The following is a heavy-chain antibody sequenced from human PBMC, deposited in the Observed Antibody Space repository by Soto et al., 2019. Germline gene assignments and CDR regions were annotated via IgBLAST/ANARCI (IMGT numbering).Heavy chain of an antibody. D-gene: IGHD3-22*01. V-gene: IGHV3-15*07. Sequence: EVQLVESGGGLVKPGGSLRLSCAASGFTFSNAWMNWVRQAPGKGLEWVGRIKSKTDGGTTDYAAPVKGRFTISRDDSNNTLYLKMNSLKNEDTAVYYCTTESRSYYDSRGYFHDAFDIWGQGTMVTVSS. J-gene: IGHJ3*02. CDR3: TTESRSYYDSRGYFHDAFDI. CDR2: IKSKTDGGTT. CDR1: GFTFSNAW.